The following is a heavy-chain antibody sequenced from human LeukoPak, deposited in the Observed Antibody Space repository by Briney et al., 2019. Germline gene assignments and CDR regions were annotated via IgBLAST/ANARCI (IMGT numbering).Heavy chain of an antibody. V-gene: IGHV1-8*03. CDR2: MNPNSGNT. CDR3: ARDARSFGVVPLIYYYYMDV. D-gene: IGHD3-3*01. J-gene: IGHJ6*03. Sequence: GASVKVSCKASGYTFTSYDINWVRQATGQGLEWMGWMNPNSGNTGYAQKFQGRVTITRNTSISTAYMELSSLRSEDTAVYYCARDARSFGVVPLIYYYYMDVWGKGTTVTVSS. CDR1: GYTFTSYD.